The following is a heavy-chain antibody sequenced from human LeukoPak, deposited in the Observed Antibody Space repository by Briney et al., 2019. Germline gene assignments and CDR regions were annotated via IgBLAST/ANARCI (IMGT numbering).Heavy chain of an antibody. CDR2: ISWNSGSI. D-gene: IGHD6-6*01. Sequence: PGRSLRLSCAASGFTFDDYAMHWVRQAPGEGLEWVSGISWNSGSIGYADSVKGRFTISRDNAKNSLYLQMNSLRAEDTALYYCAKEVAARPLRAFDYWGQGTLVTVSS. CDR1: GFTFDDYA. V-gene: IGHV3-9*01. J-gene: IGHJ4*02. CDR3: AKEVAARPLRAFDY.